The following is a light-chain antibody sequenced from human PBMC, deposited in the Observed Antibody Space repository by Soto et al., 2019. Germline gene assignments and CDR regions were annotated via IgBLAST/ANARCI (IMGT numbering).Light chain of an antibody. CDR1: QGIRSS. J-gene: IGKJ1*01. V-gene: IGKV1-13*02. Sequence: AIQLTQSPSSLSASVGDRVTITCRASQGIRSSLAWFQQKAGNPPKVLIYEASVLETGVSSRFSGSGSGTDFTLSISSLQPEDCATYYCQQFNSYPWTFGQGTTVEVK. CDR3: QQFNSYPWT. CDR2: EAS.